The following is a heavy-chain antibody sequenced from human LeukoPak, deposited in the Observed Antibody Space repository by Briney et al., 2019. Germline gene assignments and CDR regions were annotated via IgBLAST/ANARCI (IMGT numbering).Heavy chain of an antibody. Sequence: SETLSLACAVYGGSFSAYYWSWIRQPPGKGLEWIGEINHSGSSNYNPSLKSRVTISLDTSKNQFSLKLTSVTAADTAVYYCARRYSSGWYNWFDPWGQGTLVTVSS. J-gene: IGHJ5*02. CDR1: GGSFSAYY. CDR3: ARRYSSGWYNWFDP. CDR2: INHSGSS. D-gene: IGHD6-19*01. V-gene: IGHV4-34*01.